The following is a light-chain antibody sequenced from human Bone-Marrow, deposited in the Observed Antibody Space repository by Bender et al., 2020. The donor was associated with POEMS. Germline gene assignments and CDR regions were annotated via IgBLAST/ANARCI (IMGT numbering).Light chain of an antibody. V-gene: IGLV2-23*02. CDR3: CSHAGSFTYV. J-gene: IGLJ1*01. CDR2: EVN. CDR1: SSDVGSYNL. Sequence: QSALTQPASVSGSPGQSITISCTGTSSDVGSYNLVSWYQQHPGKAPKVLIYEVNKRPSAVSDRFSGSKSGNTASLTISGLQAEDAADYYCCSHAGSFTYVFGSGTKVTVL.